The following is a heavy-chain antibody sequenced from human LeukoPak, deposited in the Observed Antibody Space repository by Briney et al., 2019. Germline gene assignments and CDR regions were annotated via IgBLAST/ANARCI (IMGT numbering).Heavy chain of an antibody. CDR2: INSDGSSA. Sequence: GSPRLSCAASGFTFSSYWMHWVRQAPGKGLVWVSRINSDGSSASYADSVKGRFTISRDNAKNTLYLQMNSLRAEDTGVYYCAREGIAAAGIDPWGQGTLVTVSS. CDR3: AREGIAAAGIDP. J-gene: IGHJ5*02. D-gene: IGHD6-13*01. V-gene: IGHV3-74*01. CDR1: GFTFSSYW.